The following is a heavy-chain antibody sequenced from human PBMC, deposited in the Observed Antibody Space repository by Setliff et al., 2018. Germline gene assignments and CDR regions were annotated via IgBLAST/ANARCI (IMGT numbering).Heavy chain of an antibody. CDR1: GFTVSAND. J-gene: IGHJ4*02. V-gene: IGHV3-53*01. D-gene: IGHD3-10*01. CDR3: RLWFEETMRDY. CDR2: LYDDGSK. Sequence: PGGSLRLSCAASGFTVSANDMSWVRQAPGKGLEWISLLYDDGSKFYADSVKGRFTISRDNSKNMLYLQMNSLRGEDTAVYYCRLWFEETMRDYWGQGTLVTVSS.